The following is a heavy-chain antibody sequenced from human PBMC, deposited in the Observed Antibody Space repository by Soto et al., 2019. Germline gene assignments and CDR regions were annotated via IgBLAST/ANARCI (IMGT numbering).Heavy chain of an antibody. J-gene: IGHJ5*02. CDR1: GGTFSSYA. Sequence: SVKVSCKASGGTFSSYAISWVRQAPGQGLEWMGGIIPIFGTANYAQKFQGRVTITADESTSTAYMELSSLRSEDTAVYYCARAVYSSSPIGGNWFDPWGQGTLVTVSS. CDR3: ARAVYSSSPIGGNWFDP. CDR2: IIPIFGTA. V-gene: IGHV1-69*13. D-gene: IGHD6-6*01.